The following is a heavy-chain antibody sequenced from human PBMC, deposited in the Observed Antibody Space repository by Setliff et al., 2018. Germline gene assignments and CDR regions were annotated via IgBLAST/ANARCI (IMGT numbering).Heavy chain of an antibody. J-gene: IGHJ4*02. CDR3: ARGLNTESWTPLY. CDR2: IYTKGCT. CDR1: GGSMTDFF. D-gene: IGHD2-15*01. V-gene: IGHV4-4*08. Sequence: PSETLSLTCSVAGGSMTDFFWHWFRRPPGKGLEWIGYIYTKGCTNYSPSLKSRVTMSVDRSRNQFSLTLSSVSAADMAVYDCARGLNTESWTPLYWSPGTLVTVSS.